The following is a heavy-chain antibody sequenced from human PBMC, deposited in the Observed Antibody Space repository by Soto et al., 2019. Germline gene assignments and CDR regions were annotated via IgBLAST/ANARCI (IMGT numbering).Heavy chain of an antibody. CDR2: ISSSNSTI. D-gene: IGHD3-10*01. J-gene: IGHJ4*02. CDR1: GFTFSSYS. V-gene: IGHV3-48*02. Sequence: GGSLRLSCAASGFTFSSYSMNWVRQAPGKGLEWVSYISSSNSTIYYADSVKGRFTISRDNAKNSLYVQMNSLRDEDTAVFYCARGTTYGFFDYWGQGTLVTVSS. CDR3: ARGTTYGFFDY.